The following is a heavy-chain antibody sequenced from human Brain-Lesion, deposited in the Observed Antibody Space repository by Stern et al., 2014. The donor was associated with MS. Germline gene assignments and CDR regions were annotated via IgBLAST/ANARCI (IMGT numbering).Heavy chain of an antibody. V-gene: IGHV3-53*01. CDR3: ARYCSGGSCYFHGLDV. CDR1: GVTVSGNY. J-gene: IGHJ6*02. D-gene: IGHD2-15*01. CDR2: LYTAGAT. Sequence: EMQLVESGGGLMQPGGTLRLSCVAYGVTVSGNYMSWVRQAPGKGLEWVSVLYTAGATRYGDSVKGLFTIARDTSKNTLYLQMDSLRADDTAVYYCARYCSGGSCYFHGLDVWGQGTTVTVSS.